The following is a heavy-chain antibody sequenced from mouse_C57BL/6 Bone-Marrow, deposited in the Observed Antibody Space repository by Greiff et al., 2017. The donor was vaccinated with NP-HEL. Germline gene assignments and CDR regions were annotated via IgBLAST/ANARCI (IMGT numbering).Heavy chain of an antibody. V-gene: IGHV10-1*01. CDR2: IRSKSNNYAT. CDR1: GFSFNTYA. CDR3: VRHGYDGYYLDY. D-gene: IGHD2-3*01. J-gene: IGHJ2*01. Sequence: EVQLVESGGGLVQPKGSLKLSCAASGFSFNTYAMNWVRQAPGKGLEWVARIRSKSNNYATYYADSLKDRFTISRDVSESMLYLQMNNLKTEDTATYYCVRHGYDGYYLDYWGQGTTLTVSS.